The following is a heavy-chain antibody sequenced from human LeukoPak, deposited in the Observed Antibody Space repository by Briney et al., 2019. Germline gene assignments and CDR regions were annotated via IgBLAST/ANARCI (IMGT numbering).Heavy chain of an antibody. Sequence: PSETLSLTCAVSGYSISSGYYWGWIRQPPGEGLEWIGSIYHSGSTYYNPSLKSRVTISVATSKNQFSLKLSSVTAADTAVYYCARQNSYYDFWSGYYWRAIGDVGGRYYFDYWGQGTLVTVSS. CDR1: GYSISSGYY. J-gene: IGHJ4*02. D-gene: IGHD3-3*01. CDR2: IYHSGST. V-gene: IGHV4-38-2*01. CDR3: ARQNSYYDFWSGYYWRAIGDVGGRYYFDY.